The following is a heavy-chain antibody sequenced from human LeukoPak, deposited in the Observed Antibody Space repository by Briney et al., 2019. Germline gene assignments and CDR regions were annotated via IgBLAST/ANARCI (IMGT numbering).Heavy chain of an antibody. J-gene: IGHJ2*01. D-gene: IGHD5-24*01. CDR3: ARTLGGNYVEMATEVDL. Sequence: ASVKVSCKASGYAFNVHGITWVRQAPRQGLEWMGWISAYKGNTNYAAKFQGRVTMTTDTSTSTGYMELTSLRSDDTAVYYCARTLGGNYVEMATEVDLWGRGTLVIVSS. V-gene: IGHV1-18*01. CDR2: ISAYKGNT. CDR1: GYAFNVHG.